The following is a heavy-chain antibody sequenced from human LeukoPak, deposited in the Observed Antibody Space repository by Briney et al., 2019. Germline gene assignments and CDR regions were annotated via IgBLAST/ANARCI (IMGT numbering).Heavy chain of an antibody. D-gene: IGHD3-3*01. CDR1: GFTFSSYW. J-gene: IGHJ4*02. CDR3: ARERGGITIFGVVPLSTTAAYFDY. V-gene: IGHV3-7*01. CDR2: IKQDGSEK. Sequence: PGGSLRLSCAASGFTFSSYWMSWVRQAPGKGLEWVANIKQDGSEKYYVDSAKGRFTISRDNAKNSLYLQVNSLRAEDTAVYYCARERGGITIFGVVPLSTTAAYFDYWGQGTLVTVSS.